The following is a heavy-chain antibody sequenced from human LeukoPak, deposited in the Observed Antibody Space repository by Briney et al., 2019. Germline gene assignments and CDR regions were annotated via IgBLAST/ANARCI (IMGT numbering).Heavy chain of an antibody. Sequence: ASVKVSCKASGYTFTSYGISLVRLAPGQGLEWMGRNSAYNGNTNYAQKLQGRVTMTTDTSTSTAYMELRSLRSDDTAVYYCARDYIVVVPAASGPDSRPRESTPRYYYGMDVWGQGTTVTVSS. CDR3: ARDYIVVVPAASGPDSRPRESTPRYYYGMDV. V-gene: IGHV1-18*01. CDR2: NSAYNGNT. CDR1: GYTFTSYG. J-gene: IGHJ6*02. D-gene: IGHD2-2*01.